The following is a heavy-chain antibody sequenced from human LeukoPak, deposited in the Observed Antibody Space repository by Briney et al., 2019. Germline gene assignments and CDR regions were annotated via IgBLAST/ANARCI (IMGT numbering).Heavy chain of an antibody. D-gene: IGHD1-26*01. CDR2: INHSGST. Sequence: SETLSLTCAVYGGSFSGYYWSWIRQPPGKGLEWIGGINHSGSTNYNPSLKSRVTISVDTSKNQFSLKLSSVTAADTAVYYCARDSGSTPGYWYFDLWGRGTLVSVSS. J-gene: IGHJ2*01. V-gene: IGHV4-34*01. CDR1: GGSFSGYY. CDR3: ARDSGSTPGYWYFDL.